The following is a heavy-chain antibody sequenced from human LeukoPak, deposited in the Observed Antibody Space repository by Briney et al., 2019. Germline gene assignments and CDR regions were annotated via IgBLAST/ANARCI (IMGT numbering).Heavy chain of an antibody. D-gene: IGHD1-14*01. J-gene: IGHJ4*02. CDR1: GFTFSSYI. CDR3: AKDVGYRKGADC. CDR2: LSGSDGTT. V-gene: IGHV3-23*01. Sequence: PGGSLRLSCAASGFTFSSYIMNWVRQAPAKGLVWVSALSGSDGTTYYADSVKGRFTISRDNSKNTLHLQMNSLRAEDTAVYYCAKDVGYRKGADCWGQGTLVTVSS.